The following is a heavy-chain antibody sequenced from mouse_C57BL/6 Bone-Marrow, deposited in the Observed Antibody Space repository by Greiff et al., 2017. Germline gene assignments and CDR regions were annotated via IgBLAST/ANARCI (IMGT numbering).Heavy chain of an antibody. D-gene: IGHD2-4*01. CDR3: ARDYDYDGAWFAY. Sequence: QVQLQQSGPGLVAPSQSLSITCTVSGFSLTSYGVDWVRQSPGKGLEWLGVIWGVGSTNYNSALKSRLSISKDNSKSQVFLKMNSLQTDDTAMYYCARDYDYDGAWFAYWGQGTLVTVSA. CDR1: GFSLTSYG. J-gene: IGHJ3*01. CDR2: IWGVGST. V-gene: IGHV2-6*01.